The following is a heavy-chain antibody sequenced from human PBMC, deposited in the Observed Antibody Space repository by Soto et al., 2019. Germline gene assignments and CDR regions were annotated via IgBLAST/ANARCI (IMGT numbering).Heavy chain of an antibody. Sequence: EVQLLESGGGLVQPGGSLRLSCAASGFTFSSYAMSWVRQAPGKGLEWVSAISGSGGSTYYADSVKGRFTISRDNSKNTLDLQMNSLRAEDTAVYYCAKGGGKARLNYGMDVWVQWTTVTVSS. CDR1: GFTFSSYA. J-gene: IGHJ6*02. V-gene: IGHV3-23*01. D-gene: IGHD2-15*01. CDR3: AKGGGKARLNYGMDV. CDR2: ISGSGGST.